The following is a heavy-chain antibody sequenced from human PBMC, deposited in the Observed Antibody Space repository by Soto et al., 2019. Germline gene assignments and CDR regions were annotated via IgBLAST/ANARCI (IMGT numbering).Heavy chain of an antibody. CDR1: GFTFSGYS. CDR2: IGSTGSVT. Sequence: GGSLRLSCAVSGFTFSGYSFNWVRQAPGRGLEWVSFIGSTGSVTHYADSVMGRFTISRDNARNSLYLQMDSLRADDTSVYLCARARSTSGPAYGLDIWGQGTVVTVSS. D-gene: IGHD4-17*01. V-gene: IGHV3-48*04. CDR3: ARARSTSGPAYGLDI. J-gene: IGHJ3*02.